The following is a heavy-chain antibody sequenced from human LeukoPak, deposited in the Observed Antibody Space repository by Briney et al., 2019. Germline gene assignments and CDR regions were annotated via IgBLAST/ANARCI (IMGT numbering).Heavy chain of an antibody. D-gene: IGHD6-6*01. CDR1: GYSIRSGYY. CDR2: IYHSGGT. V-gene: IGHV4-38-2*02. Sequence: SETLSLTCTVSGYSIRSGYYWGWIRQPPGKGLEWIGSIYHSGGTNYNPSLKNRVTISVDTSKNQFSLKLSSVTAADTAVYYCARGTAAQEESWGQGTLVTVSS. J-gene: IGHJ4*02. CDR3: ARGTAAQEES.